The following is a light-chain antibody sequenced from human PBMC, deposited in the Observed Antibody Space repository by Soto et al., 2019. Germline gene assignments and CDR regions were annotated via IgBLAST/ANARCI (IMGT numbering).Light chain of an antibody. J-gene: IGKJ5*01. CDR3: QQRTNWPSIT. V-gene: IGKV3-11*01. CDR1: QSVSSY. CDR2: DAS. Sequence: QSPATLSLSPGERATLSCRASQSVSSYLAWYQQKPGQAPRLLMYDASNRATGIPARFSGSGSGTDFTLTISSLEPEDFAIYYCQQRTNWPSITFGQGTRLEIK.